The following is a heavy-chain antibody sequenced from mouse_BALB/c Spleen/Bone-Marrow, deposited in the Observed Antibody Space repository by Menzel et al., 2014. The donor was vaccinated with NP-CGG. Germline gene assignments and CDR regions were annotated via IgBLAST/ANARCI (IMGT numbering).Heavy chain of an antibody. CDR1: GFNIKDTY. CDR2: IDPANGNT. V-gene: IGHV14-3*02. J-gene: IGHJ2*01. Sequence: EVMLVESGAELVKPGASVKLSCTASGFNIKDTYMHWVKQRPEQGLESIGRIDPANGNTKYDPKFQGKATITADTSSNTAYLQLSSLTSEDTAVYYCARYRLGTYFDYWGQGTTLTVSS. CDR3: ARYRLGTYFDY. D-gene: IGHD2-14*01.